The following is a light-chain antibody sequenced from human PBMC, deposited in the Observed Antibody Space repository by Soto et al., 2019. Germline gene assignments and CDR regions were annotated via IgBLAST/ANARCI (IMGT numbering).Light chain of an antibody. Sequence: EVVMTQSPATLSVSPGERATLSCKASQSVRNNLVWYLQKPGQAPRPIIYDATTRATGIPVRFSGSGSGTEFTLTISSLQSEDFAVYHCQQYGNLSWTFGQGTKVDIK. V-gene: IGKV3-15*01. CDR2: DAT. CDR3: QQYGNLSWT. J-gene: IGKJ1*01. CDR1: QSVRNN.